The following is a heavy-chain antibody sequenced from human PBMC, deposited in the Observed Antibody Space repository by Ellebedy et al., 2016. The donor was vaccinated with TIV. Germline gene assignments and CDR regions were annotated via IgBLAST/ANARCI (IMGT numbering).Heavy chain of an antibody. V-gene: IGHV4-39*01. D-gene: IGHD3-10*01. Sequence: SETLSLXXTVSGGSISSSSYYWGWIRQPPGKGLEWIGSIYYSGSTYYNPSLKSRVTISVDTSKNQFSLKLSSVTAADTAVYYCARLGYYGSGSYYNRVDYWGQGTLVTVSS. CDR2: IYYSGST. CDR1: GGSISSSSYY. CDR3: ARLGYYGSGSYYNRVDY. J-gene: IGHJ4*02.